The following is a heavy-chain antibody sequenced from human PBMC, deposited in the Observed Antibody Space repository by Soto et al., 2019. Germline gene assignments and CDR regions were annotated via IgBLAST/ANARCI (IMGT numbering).Heavy chain of an antibody. V-gene: IGHV1-2*04. D-gene: IGHD3-16*01. CDR2: INPNSGGT. J-gene: IGHJ6*02. CDR1: GYTSTGYY. Sequence: ASVKVSCKSSGYTSTGYYIHWVRQAPGQGLEWMGWINPNSGGTNYAQKFQGWVTMTRDTSISTAYMELSRLRSDDTAVYYCARDLRRHGSLGVGLYYYYGMDVWGQGTTVTVSS. CDR3: ARDLRRHGSLGVGLYYYYGMDV.